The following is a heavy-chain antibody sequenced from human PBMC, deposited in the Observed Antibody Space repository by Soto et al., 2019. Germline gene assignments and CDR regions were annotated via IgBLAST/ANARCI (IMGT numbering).Heavy chain of an antibody. CDR1: GGTFSSYA. Sequence: SVKVSCKASGGTFSSYAISWVRQAPGQGLEWMGGIIPIFGTANYAQKFQGRVTITADESTSTAYMELSSLRSEDTAVYYCAREYYDFWSGYYTIGIYYGMDVWGQ. CDR3: AREYYDFWSGYYTIGIYYGMDV. CDR2: IIPIFGTA. D-gene: IGHD3-3*01. V-gene: IGHV1-69*13. J-gene: IGHJ6*02.